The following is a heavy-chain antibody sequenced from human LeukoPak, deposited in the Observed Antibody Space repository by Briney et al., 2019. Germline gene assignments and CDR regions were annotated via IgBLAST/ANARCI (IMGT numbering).Heavy chain of an antibody. J-gene: IGHJ6*02. V-gene: IGHV1-69*13. CDR2: IIPIFGTA. CDR3: ARDRAPGYCSSTSCYYYYYGMDV. Sequence: PGASVKVSCKASGGTFSSYAISWVRQAPGQGLEWMGGIIPIFGTANYAQKFQGRVTITADESTSTAYMELSSLRSEDTAVYYCARDRAPGYCSSTSCYYYYYGMDVWGQGTTVTVSS. D-gene: IGHD2-2*01. CDR1: GGTFSSYA.